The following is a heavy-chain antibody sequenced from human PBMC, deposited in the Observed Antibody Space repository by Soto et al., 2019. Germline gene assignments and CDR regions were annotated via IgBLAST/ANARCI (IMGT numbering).Heavy chain of an antibody. Sequence: QITLKESGPTLVKPTQTLTLTCTFSGLSLSTSGEAVGWIRQPPGKALEWLALIYWDDDKRYNPTLKTRLTITKATSQNQVVLTLTNMAPVDTATYYCAHYVSTSPAGWFDPWGQGILVTVSS. CDR1: GLSLSTSGEA. V-gene: IGHV2-5*02. D-gene: IGHD3-10*02. J-gene: IGHJ5*02. CDR2: IYWDDDK. CDR3: AHYVSTSPAGWFDP.